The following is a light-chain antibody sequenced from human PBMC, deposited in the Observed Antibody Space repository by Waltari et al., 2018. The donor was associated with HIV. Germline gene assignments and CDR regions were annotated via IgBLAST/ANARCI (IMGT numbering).Light chain of an antibody. Sequence: QPVLTQSSSASASLGSSVKLTCTLSSGHSSYIIAWHQQQPGKAPRYLMKLEGSGSYNKGSGVPDRFSGSSSGADRYLTISNLQFEDEADYYCETWDSNTHWVVGGGTKLTVL. V-gene: IGLV4-60*02. J-gene: IGLJ3*02. CDR1: SGHSSYI. CDR3: ETWDSNTHWV. CDR2: LEGSGSY.